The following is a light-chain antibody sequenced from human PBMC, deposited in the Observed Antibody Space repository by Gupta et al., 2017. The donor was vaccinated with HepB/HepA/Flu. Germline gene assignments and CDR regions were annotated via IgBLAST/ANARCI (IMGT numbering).Light chain of an antibody. Sequence: EIVLTQSPATLSSSPGERATLSCRASQSVSSSYLAWYQQKPGQAPRLLIYGASSRATGIPDRFSGSGSGTDFTLTISRLEPEDFAVYYCQQAGSSLRTFGQGTKVEIK. CDR3: QQAGSSLRT. J-gene: IGKJ1*01. CDR2: GAS. CDR1: QSVSSSY. V-gene: IGKV3-20*01.